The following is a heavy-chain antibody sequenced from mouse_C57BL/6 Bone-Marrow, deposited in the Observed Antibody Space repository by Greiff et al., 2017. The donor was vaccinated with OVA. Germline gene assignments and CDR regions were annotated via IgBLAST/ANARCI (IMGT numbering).Heavy chain of an antibody. CDR1: GYTFTSYW. D-gene: IGHD1-1*01. CDR3: ARMGSFTTVVARWYIEV. V-gene: IGHV1-59*01. Sequence: QVQLQQPGAELVRPGTSVKLSCKASGYTFTSYWMHWVKQRPGQGLEWIGVIDPSDSYTNYNQKFKGKATLTVDTSSSTAYMQLSSLTSEDSAVYYCARMGSFTTVVARWYIEVWGTGTTVTVSS. J-gene: IGHJ1*03. CDR2: IDPSDSYT.